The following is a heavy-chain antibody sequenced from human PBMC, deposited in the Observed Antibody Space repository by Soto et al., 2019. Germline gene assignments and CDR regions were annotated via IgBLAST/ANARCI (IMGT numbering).Heavy chain of an antibody. CDR2: IYYSGST. J-gene: IGHJ3*02. CDR3: AREVVVVVAATNHDTFDI. Sequence: NPSETLSLTCSVSGGSINSGDYYWSWIRQRPGKGLEWIGYIYYSGSTSYNPSLKSRLTISVDTSENQFSLKLNSVTAADTAVYYCAREVVVVVAATNHDTFDIWGQGTMVTVSS. D-gene: IGHD2-15*01. CDR1: GGSINSGDYY. V-gene: IGHV4-31*03.